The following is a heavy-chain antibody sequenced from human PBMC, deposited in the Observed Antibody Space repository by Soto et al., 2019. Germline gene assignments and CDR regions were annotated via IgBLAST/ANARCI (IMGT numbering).Heavy chain of an antibody. V-gene: IGHV3-23*01. CDR2: ISGSGGST. J-gene: IGHJ6*02. CDR1: GFTFSSYA. D-gene: IGHD3-3*01. CDR3: AKVTRVYYGMDV. Sequence: GGSLRLSCAASGFTFSSYAMSWVRQAPGKGLEWVSAISGSGGSTYYADSVKGRFTISRDNSKNTLYLQMNSPRAEDTAVYYCAKVTRVYYGMDVWGQGTTVTVSS.